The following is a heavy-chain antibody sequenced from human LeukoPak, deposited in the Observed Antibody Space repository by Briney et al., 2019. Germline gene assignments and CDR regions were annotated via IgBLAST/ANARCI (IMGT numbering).Heavy chain of an antibody. D-gene: IGHD4-17*01. Sequence: GRSLSLSRAASVFTLSTFAMTWVAQAASTGREGGSTITGNNFRTSYAESLKGRVTNPRHDYKSTFYLPMNRQRDQDTAIYYCAKTGRDGDLAQYHFDYWGQGTLVTVSS. CDR2: ITGNNFRT. V-gene: IGHV3-23*01. J-gene: IGHJ4*02. CDR1: VFTLSTFA. CDR3: AKTGRDGDLAQYHFDY.